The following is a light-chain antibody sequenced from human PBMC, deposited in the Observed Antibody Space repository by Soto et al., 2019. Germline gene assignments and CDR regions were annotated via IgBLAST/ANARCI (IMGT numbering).Light chain of an antibody. J-gene: IGLJ3*02. CDR2: EVS. V-gene: IGLV2-14*01. Sequence: QSALTQPASVSGSPGQSITISCTGTSSDVGGYNYVSWYQQHPGKAPKLMIYEVSNRPSGVPERFSGSKSGTSASLAITGLQAEDEADYYCQAYDYSLTASVFGGGTKLTVL. CDR3: QAYDYSLTASV. CDR1: SSDVGGYNY.